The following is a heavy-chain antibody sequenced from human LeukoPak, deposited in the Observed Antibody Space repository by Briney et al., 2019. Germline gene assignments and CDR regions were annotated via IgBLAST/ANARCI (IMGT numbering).Heavy chain of an antibody. CDR3: ARLMVRGVIVDY. CDR2: IYYSGST. J-gene: IGHJ4*02. D-gene: IGHD3-10*01. V-gene: IGHV4-59*08. CDR1: GGSISSYY. Sequence: SETLSLTCTVSGGSISSYYWSWIRQPPGKGLEWIGYIYYSGSTNYNPSLKSRVTISVDTSKNQFSLKLSSVTAADTAVYYCARLMVRGVIVDYWGQGTLVTVSS.